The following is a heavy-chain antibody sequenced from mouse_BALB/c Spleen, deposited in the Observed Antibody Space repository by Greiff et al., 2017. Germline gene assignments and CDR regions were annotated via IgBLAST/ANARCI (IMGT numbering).Heavy chain of an antibody. CDR1: GYAFSSYW. V-gene: IGHV1-80*01. J-gene: IGHJ4*01. D-gene: IGHD1-1*01. Sequence: VQVVESGAELVRPGSSVKISCKASGYAFSSYWMNWVKQRPGQGLEWIGQIYPGDGDTNYNGKFKGKATLTADKSSSTAYMQLSSLTSEDSAVYFCARSAQYGAMDYWGQGTSVTVSS. CDR2: IYPGDGDT. CDR3: ARSAQYGAMDY.